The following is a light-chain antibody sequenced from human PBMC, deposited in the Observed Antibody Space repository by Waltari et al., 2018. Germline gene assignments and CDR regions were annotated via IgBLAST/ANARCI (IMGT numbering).Light chain of an antibody. J-gene: IGKJ2*01. CDR1: QTISTS. V-gene: IGKV1-39*01. CDR3: HQSHTAPHT. CDR2: AAS. Sequence: IQMTQSPSSLSPSVGASAPITGRASQTISTSLNWYQQKAGKAPKLLIYAASTLQSGVPSRFRGSGSGTDFTLTISSLQPEDFATYYCHQSHTAPHTFGQGTKLEIK.